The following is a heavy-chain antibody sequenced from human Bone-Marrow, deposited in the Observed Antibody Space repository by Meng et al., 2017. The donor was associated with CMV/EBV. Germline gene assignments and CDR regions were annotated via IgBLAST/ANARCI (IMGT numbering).Heavy chain of an antibody. Sequence: CAVDGGSSSGYYWRWLRQHPGKGLEWIGKISHSGRTNYNPSLRRRVTISVDTSKNQFSLKLSSVTAADTAVYYCARGGVVVTAIDYWGQGTLVTVSS. CDR1: GGSSSGYY. CDR3: ARGGVVVTAIDY. D-gene: IGHD2-21*02. CDR2: ISHSGRT. J-gene: IGHJ4*02. V-gene: IGHV4-34*01.